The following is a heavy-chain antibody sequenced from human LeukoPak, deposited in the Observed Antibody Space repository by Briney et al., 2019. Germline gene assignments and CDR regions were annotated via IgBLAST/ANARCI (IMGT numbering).Heavy chain of an antibody. CDR3: ARVDGYHSFDY. J-gene: IGHJ4*02. CDR1: GYILTSYG. CDR2: ISVYNDNT. D-gene: IGHD5-24*01. V-gene: IGHV1-18*01. Sequence: GASVKVSRKPSGYILTSYGIAWVRQAPGQGLEWMGWISVYNDNTNYAQKLQGRVTMTTDTSTSTAYMELRSRRSDDTAVYYCARVDGYHSFDYWGQGALVTVSS.